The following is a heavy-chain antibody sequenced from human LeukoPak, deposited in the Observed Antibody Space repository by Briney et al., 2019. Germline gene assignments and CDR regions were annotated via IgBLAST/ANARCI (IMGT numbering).Heavy chain of an antibody. CDR1: GYTLTELS. Sequence: ASVKVSCKVSGYTLTELSMHWVRQAPGKGLEWMGGFDPEDGETIYAQKFQGGVTMTEDTSTDTAYMELSSLRSEDTAVYYCATVQREQWLFDIWGQGTMVTVSS. D-gene: IGHD6-19*01. J-gene: IGHJ3*02. CDR2: FDPEDGET. V-gene: IGHV1-24*01. CDR3: ATVQREQWLFDI.